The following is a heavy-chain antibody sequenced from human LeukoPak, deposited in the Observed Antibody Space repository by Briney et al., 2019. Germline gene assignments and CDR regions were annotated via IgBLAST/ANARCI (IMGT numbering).Heavy chain of an antibody. CDR1: GGSITRYY. Sequence: SETLSLTRTVSGGSITRYYWSWIRQPPGKGLEWIGYIYYSGSTNYNPSLKSRVTISVDTSKNQFSLRLSSVTAADTAVYYCARILSYGDYYYYYMDVRGRATTVTVSS. CDR3: ARILSYGDYYYYYMDV. J-gene: IGHJ6*03. D-gene: IGHD4-17*01. V-gene: IGHV4-59*01. CDR2: IYYSGST.